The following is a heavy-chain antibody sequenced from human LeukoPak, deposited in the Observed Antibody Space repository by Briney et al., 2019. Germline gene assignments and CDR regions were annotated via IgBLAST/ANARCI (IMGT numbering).Heavy chain of an antibody. CDR1: GFTFSSYW. Sequence: GSLRLSCAASGFTFSSYWMSWVRQAPGKGLEWVANIKQDGSEKYYVDSVKGRFTISRDNAKNSLYLQMNSLRAKDTAVYYCAPSGYCSGGSCYSGFDPWGQGTLVTVSS. CDR2: IKQDGSEK. CDR3: APSGYCSGGSCYSGFDP. J-gene: IGHJ5*02. V-gene: IGHV3-7*01. D-gene: IGHD2-15*01.